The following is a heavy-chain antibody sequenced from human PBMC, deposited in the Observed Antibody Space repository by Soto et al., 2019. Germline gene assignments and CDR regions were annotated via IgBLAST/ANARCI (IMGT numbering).Heavy chain of an antibody. CDR1: GFSFSDDY. V-gene: IGHV3-11*01. D-gene: IGHD2-15*01. J-gene: IGHJ4*02. CDR3: ARGRGDIVDH. Sequence: PGGSLRLSCAASGFSFSDDYMSWIRQAPGKGLEWVSYISNSGRTISYVDSVKGRFTISRDNAKNSLYLQMTGLRAEDTAVYYCARGRGDIVDHWGQGTLVTVSS. CDR2: ISNSGRTI.